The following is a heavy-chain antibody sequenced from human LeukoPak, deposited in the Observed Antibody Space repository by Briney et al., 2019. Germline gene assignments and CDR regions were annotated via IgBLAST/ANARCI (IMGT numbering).Heavy chain of an antibody. Sequence: GGSLRLSCAASGFTFSSYWTSWVRQAPGKGLEWVANIKGDGSEKYYVDSVKGRFSISRDNAKNFLYLQVNSLRADDTAVYYCARARLSFTRGIGANYFDYWGQGTPVTVSS. CDR2: IKGDGSEK. J-gene: IGHJ4*02. CDR3: ARARLSFTRGIGANYFDY. D-gene: IGHD2-15*01. V-gene: IGHV3-7*01. CDR1: GFTFSSYW.